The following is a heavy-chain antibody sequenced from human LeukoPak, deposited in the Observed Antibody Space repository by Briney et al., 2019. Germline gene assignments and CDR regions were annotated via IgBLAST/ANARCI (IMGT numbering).Heavy chain of an antibody. V-gene: IGHV4-59*08. J-gene: IGHJ5*02. D-gene: IGHD6-13*01. CDR3: ARHNCTWYCGFVP. CDR1: GGSISSDY. Sequence: PSETLSLTCTVSGGSISSDYWSWIRQPPGKGLEWIGYLYYNGVTNYNPSLESRVTISVDTSKKQFSLKLSSVTAADTAVYYCARHNCTWYCGFVPWGQGTLVTVSS. CDR2: LYYNGVT.